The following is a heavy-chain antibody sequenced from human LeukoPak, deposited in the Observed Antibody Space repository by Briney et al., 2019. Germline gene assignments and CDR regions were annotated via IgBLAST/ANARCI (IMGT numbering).Heavy chain of an antibody. CDR2: ISSSSSYI. Sequence: PGGSLRLSCAASGFTFSSYSMNWVRQAPGKGLEWVSSISSSSSYIYYADSVKGRFTISRDNAKNSLYLQMNSLRAEDTAVYYCARDLLNYGSGSMDVWGQGTTVTVS. CDR3: ARDLLNYGSGSMDV. V-gene: IGHV3-21*01. J-gene: IGHJ6*02. D-gene: IGHD3-10*01. CDR1: GFTFSSYS.